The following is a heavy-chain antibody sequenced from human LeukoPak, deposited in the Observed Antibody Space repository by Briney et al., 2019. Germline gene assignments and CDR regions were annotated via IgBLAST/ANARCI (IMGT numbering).Heavy chain of an antibody. CDR2: ISTSSTTI. Sequence: GGSLRLSCAASGFTFSDYAMNWVRQAPGKGLEWVSYISTSSTTIYYADSVKGRFTISRDNARNSLYLQMNSLRAEDTAVYYCATDVRDEYSSGWYPIGYWGQGTLVTVSS. V-gene: IGHV3-48*04. J-gene: IGHJ4*02. D-gene: IGHD6-19*01. CDR3: ATDVRDEYSSGWYPIGY. CDR1: GFTFSDYA.